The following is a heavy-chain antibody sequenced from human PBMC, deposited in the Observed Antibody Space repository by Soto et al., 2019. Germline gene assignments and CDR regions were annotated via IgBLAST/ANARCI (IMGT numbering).Heavy chain of an antibody. J-gene: IGHJ4*02. CDR3: ARISCKGGSCYFDFDH. CDR1: GYSFKDHY. V-gene: IGHV1-46*02. Sequence: ASVKVSCKASGYSFKDHYMHWVRQAPGRGLEWVGIINPSGEHTNYAQQFRGRVAMTRDTSTSTAYMELRSLRSEDTAVYFCARISCKGGSCYFDFDHWGQGTLVTVS. CDR2: INPSGEHT. D-gene: IGHD2-15*01.